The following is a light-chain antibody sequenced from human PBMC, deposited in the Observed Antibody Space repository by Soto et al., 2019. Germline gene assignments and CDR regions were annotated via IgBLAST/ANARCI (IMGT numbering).Light chain of an antibody. J-gene: IGKJ1*01. V-gene: IGKV1-5*01. CDR1: GSIRTW. Sequence: DIQMTQSPSTLSASIGDRVTITCRASGSIRTWLAWYQHKPGKAPKFLIYDASSVESGVPSSFSGSGSGTKFTLTISNLQPYDFATDFCQQYNNYPRTFGQGTKVDIK. CDR2: DAS. CDR3: QQYNNYPRT.